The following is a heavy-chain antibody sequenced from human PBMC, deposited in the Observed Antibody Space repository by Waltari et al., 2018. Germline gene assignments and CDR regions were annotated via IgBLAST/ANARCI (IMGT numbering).Heavy chain of an antibody. CDR2: MSYTGAT. J-gene: IGHJ3*01. D-gene: IGHD5-12*01. Sequence: QLQLQESGPGLVKPSETLSLTCSVPGVSITSNRHYWGWIRQPPGQGREWIGTMSYTGATYSSPPLQGRVTISRDTSKNQLSLTLGSVTAADTAVYYCATYIGASVGTAAFDVWGQGTMVTVSS. V-gene: IGHV4-39*01. CDR1: GVSITSNRHY. CDR3: ATYIGASVGTAAFDV.